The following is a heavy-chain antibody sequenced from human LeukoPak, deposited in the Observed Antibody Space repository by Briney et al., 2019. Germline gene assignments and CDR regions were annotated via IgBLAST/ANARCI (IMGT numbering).Heavy chain of an antibody. D-gene: IGHD3-10*01. CDR2: INPSGGST. CDR1: GYTFTSYY. CDR3: ARDLEFGGYYYYMDV. Sequence: ASVKVSCKASGYTFTSYYMHWVRQAPGQGLEWMGIINPSGGSTSYAQKFQGRVTMTRDMSTSTVYMELSSLRSEDTAVYYCARDLEFGGYYYYMDVWGKGTRSPSP. V-gene: IGHV1-46*01. J-gene: IGHJ6*03.